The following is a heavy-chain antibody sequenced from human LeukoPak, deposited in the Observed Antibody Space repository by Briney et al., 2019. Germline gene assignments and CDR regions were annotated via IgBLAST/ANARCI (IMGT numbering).Heavy chain of an antibody. CDR3: ARYFYDRGSHYRGRYFDS. J-gene: IGHJ4*02. CDR1: GGSFSGYY. D-gene: IGHD3-22*01. CDR2: IIHSGST. Sequence: SETLSLTCAVYGGSFSGYYWNWIRQPPGKGLEWIGEIIHSGSTNYNPSLKSRVTISVDTSKNQFSLKLSSVTAADTAVYSCARYFYDRGSHYRGRYFDSWGQGTLVAVSS. V-gene: IGHV4-34*12.